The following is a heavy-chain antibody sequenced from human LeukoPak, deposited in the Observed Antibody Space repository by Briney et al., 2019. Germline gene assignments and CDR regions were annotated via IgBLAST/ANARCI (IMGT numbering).Heavy chain of an antibody. CDR1: GFTFSSCA. D-gene: IGHD6-13*01. V-gene: IGHV3-30-3*01. CDR2: ISYDGSNK. CDR3: ARVRTAWYEGTFDY. J-gene: IGHJ4*02. Sequence: PGGSRRLSCAAAGFTFSSCALHCVRQDPGRGLEWVAVISYDGSNKYYADSVKGRFTISRDNSKNTLSLQMDRLRAEDTALYYCARVRTAWYEGTFDYWGQGTLVTVSS.